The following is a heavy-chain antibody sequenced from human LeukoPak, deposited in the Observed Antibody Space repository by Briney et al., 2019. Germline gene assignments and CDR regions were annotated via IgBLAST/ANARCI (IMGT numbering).Heavy chain of an antibody. V-gene: IGHV1-18*01. D-gene: IGHD3-3*01. CDR3: ARAPDDYDFWSGPFDY. Sequence: ASVTVSCKASGYTFTNYGISWVRQAPGQGLEWMGWISAYSGNTNYAQNLQGRVTMTTDTSTSTAYMELRSLRSDDTAVYYCARAPDDYDFWSGPFDYWGRGTLVTVSS. J-gene: IGHJ4*02. CDR2: ISAYSGNT. CDR1: GYTFTNYG.